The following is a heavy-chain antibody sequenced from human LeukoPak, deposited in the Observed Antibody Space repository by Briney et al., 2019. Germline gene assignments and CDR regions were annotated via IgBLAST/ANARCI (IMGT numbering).Heavy chain of an antibody. CDR2: IQYDGSNE. Sequence: GGSLRLSCAASRFTFSSYGMHWVRQAPGKGLEWVAYIQYDGSNEQYADSVKGRFSISRDNSKNTLYLQMNSLRAEDTAVYYCAKEEVDYGDDTVPFDPWGQGTLVTVSS. V-gene: IGHV3-30*02. CDR1: RFTFSSYG. J-gene: IGHJ5*02. CDR3: AKEEVDYGDDTVPFDP. D-gene: IGHD4-17*01.